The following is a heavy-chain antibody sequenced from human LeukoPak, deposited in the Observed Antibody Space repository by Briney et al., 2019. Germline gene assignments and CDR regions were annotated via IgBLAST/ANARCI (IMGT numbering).Heavy chain of an antibody. D-gene: IGHD6-19*01. CDR2: ISSSGSTI. CDR3: ATPVAGPYYFDY. J-gene: IGHJ4*02. CDR1: GFTFSDYY. Sequence: GGSLRLSCAASGFTFSDYYMSWIRQAPGKGLEWVSYISSSGSTIYYADSVKGRFTISRDNSKNTLYLQMNSLRAEDTAVYYCATPVAGPYYFDYWGQGTLVTVSS. V-gene: IGHV3-11*04.